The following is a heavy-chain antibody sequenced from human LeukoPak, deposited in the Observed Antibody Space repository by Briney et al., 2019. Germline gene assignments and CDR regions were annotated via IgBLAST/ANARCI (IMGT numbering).Heavy chain of an antibody. J-gene: IGHJ3*01. CDR1: GYMFAVFG. Sequence: GASVKVSCKASGYMFAVFGITWVRQAPGQGLESMGSIRVHNGDTNYAQKFQGRLTMTTDTSATTAYMELRSLKSDDTAVYYCARDRYDVGVAFDFWGQGTMVTVSS. V-gene: IGHV1-18*01. D-gene: IGHD3-9*01. CDR3: ARDRYDVGVAFDF. CDR2: IRVHNGDT.